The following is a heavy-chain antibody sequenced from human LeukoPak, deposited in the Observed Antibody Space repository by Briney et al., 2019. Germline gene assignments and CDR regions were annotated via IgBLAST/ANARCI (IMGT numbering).Heavy chain of an antibody. V-gene: IGHV3-11*06. CDR2: ISSSNSYT. Sequence: SGGSLRLSCAASGFTFSDYYMSWIRQAPGKGLEWVSYISSSNSYTNYADSVKGRFNISRDNAKNSLYLQMNSRRAEDTAVYYCASGYDWGENRGLGQLVDYWGQGTLVTVSS. CDR1: GFTFSDYY. J-gene: IGHJ4*02. CDR3: ASGYDWGENRGLGQLVDY. D-gene: IGHD5-12*01.